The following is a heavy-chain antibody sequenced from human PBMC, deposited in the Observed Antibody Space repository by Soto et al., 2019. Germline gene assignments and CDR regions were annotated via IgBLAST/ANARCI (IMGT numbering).Heavy chain of an antibody. CDR2: IRSKAYGGTT. Sequence: PGGSLRLSCTASGFTFGDYAMSWFRQAPGKGLEWVGFIRSKAYGGTTEYAASVKGRFTISRDDSKSIAYLQMNSLKTEDTAVYYCTREIVATITSYFDYWGQGTLVTVSS. D-gene: IGHD5-12*01. V-gene: IGHV3-49*03. J-gene: IGHJ4*02. CDR1: GFTFGDYA. CDR3: TREIVATITSYFDY.